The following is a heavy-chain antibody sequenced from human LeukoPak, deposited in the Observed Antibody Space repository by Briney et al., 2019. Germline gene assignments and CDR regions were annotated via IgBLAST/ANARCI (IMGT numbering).Heavy chain of an antibody. V-gene: IGHV4-59*01. CDR2: IYYSGST. D-gene: IGHD3-3*01. J-gene: IGHJ4*02. CDR3: ARTGYYDFWSGYQDN. CDR1: GGSISSYY. Sequence: PSETLSLTCTVSGGSISSYYWSWIRQPPGKGLEWIGYIYYSGSTNYNPSLKSRVTISVDTSKNRFSLKLSSVTAADTAVYYCARTGYYDFWSGYQDNWGQGTLVTVSS.